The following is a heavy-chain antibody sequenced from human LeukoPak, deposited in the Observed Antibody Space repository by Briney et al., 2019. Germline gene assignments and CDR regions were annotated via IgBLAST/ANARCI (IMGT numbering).Heavy chain of an antibody. CDR2: INHSGST. CDR3: ARGLLRFDY. Sequence: NPSETLSLTCAVYGGSFSGYYWSWIRQPPGKGLEWIGEINHSGSTNYNPSLKSRVTISVDTSKNQFSLKLSSVTAADTAVYYCARGLLRFDYWGQGTLVTVSS. CDR1: GGSFSGYY. D-gene: IGHD2-15*01. J-gene: IGHJ4*02. V-gene: IGHV4-34*01.